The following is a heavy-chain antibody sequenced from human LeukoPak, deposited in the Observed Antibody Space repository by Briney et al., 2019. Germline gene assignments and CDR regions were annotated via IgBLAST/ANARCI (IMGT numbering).Heavy chain of an antibody. CDR2: FYYSGIT. CDR3: AREPHI. CDR1: GGSLSSYY. V-gene: IGHV4-59*01. J-gene: IGHJ3*02. Sequence: SETLSLTCTASGGSLSSYYWSWIRQPPGKGLEWIGYFYYSGITNYNPSLKSRVTISVDTSKNLFSVKLSSATAANTAVYDCAREPHIWGQGTMVTVSS.